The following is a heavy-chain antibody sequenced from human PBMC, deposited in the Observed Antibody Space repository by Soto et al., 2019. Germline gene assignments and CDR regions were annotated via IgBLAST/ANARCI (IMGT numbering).Heavy chain of an antibody. V-gene: IGHV4-59*01. CDR1: GASISSYY. J-gene: IGHJ6*02. Sequence: SETLSLTCTVSGASISSYYWTWIRQPPGKGLEWIGYIYNSGSTNYNPSLKSRVTISVDTSKNQFSLKLSSVTAADTAVYYCARDGGFYYGMDVWGQGTTVTVSS. CDR3: ARDGGFYYGMDV. CDR2: IYNSGST. D-gene: IGHD3-3*01.